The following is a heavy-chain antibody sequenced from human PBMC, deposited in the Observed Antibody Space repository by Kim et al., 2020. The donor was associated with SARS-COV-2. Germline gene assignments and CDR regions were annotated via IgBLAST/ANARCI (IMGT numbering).Heavy chain of an antibody. Sequence: ASVKVSCKASGYTFTSYYMHWVRQAPGQGLEWMGIINPSGGSTSYAQKFQGRVTMTRDTSTSTVYMELSSLRSEDTAVYYCARSETYGSGSYYRTAFDIWGQGTMVTVSS. V-gene: IGHV1-46*01. J-gene: IGHJ3*02. D-gene: IGHD3-10*01. CDR3: ARSETYGSGSYYRTAFDI. CDR2: INPSGGST. CDR1: GYTFTSYY.